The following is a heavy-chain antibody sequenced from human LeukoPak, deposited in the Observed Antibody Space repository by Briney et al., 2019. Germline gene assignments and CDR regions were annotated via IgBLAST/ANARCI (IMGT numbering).Heavy chain of an antibody. CDR1: GFTFSTYW. CDR2: IKQDGSEK. D-gene: IGHD6-13*01. J-gene: IGHJ4*02. CDR3: ARDASSSWYYFDY. Sequence: GGSLRLSCAASGFTFSTYWMSWVRQTPGMGLEWVGNIKQDGSEKYYVDSVKGRFTISRDNAKNSLSLQMNSLRAEDTGVYYCARDASSSWYYFDYWGRGTLVTVSS. V-gene: IGHV3-7*01.